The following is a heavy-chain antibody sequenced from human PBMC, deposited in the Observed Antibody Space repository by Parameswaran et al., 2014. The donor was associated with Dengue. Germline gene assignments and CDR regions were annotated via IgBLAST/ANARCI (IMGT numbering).Heavy chain of an antibody. Sequence: WIRQPPGKGLEWVAVISYDGSHQYSADSLKGRFTVSRDNSKNTLYLQMNSLGVEDTAVYYCARDQSSGLSQSDTLDFWGQGTMVTVSS. D-gene: IGHD6-19*01. V-gene: IGHV3-30*04. CDR2: ISYDGSHQ. CDR3: ARDQSSGLSQSDTLDF. J-gene: IGHJ3*01.